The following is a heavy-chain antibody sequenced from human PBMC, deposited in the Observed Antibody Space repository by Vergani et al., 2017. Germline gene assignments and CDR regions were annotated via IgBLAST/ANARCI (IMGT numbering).Heavy chain of an antibody. V-gene: IGHV1-18*01. Sequence: QVQLVQSGAEVKKPGASVKVSCKASGYTFTSYGISWVRQAPGQGLEWMGWISAYNGNTNYAQKLQGRVTMTTDTSTSTAYMELRSMGSDDTAVYYCARADEITFGGVIVGFDYWGQGTLVTVSS. CDR3: ARADEITFGGVIVGFDY. CDR2: ISAYNGNT. D-gene: IGHD3-16*02. CDR1: GYTFTSYG. J-gene: IGHJ4*02.